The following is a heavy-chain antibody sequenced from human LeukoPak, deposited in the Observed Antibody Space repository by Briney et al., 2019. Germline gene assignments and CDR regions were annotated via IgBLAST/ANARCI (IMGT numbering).Heavy chain of an antibody. CDR2: ISGSGDST. CDR3: AKDQFRYCSGGFDY. J-gene: IGHJ4*02. D-gene: IGHD2-15*01. CDR1: GFTFSSYA. Sequence: GGSLRLSCAASGFTFSSYAMSWVRQAPGKGLEWVSAISGSGDSTYYADSVKGRFTISRDNSKNTLYLQMNSLRAEDTAVYYCAKDQFRYCSGGFDYWGQGTLVTVSS. V-gene: IGHV3-23*01.